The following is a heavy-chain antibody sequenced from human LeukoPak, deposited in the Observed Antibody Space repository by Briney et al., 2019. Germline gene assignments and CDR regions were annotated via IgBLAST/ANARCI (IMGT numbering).Heavy chain of an antibody. Sequence: SGPTLVNPTQTLTLTCTFSGFSLSSSGVGGGWIRQPPGKALEWLALIYWDDDKRYSPSLKSRLTITKDTSKNQVVLTLTNMVPVDTGTYYCAHSGTVTSPHDAFDVWGQGTMVTVSS. CDR3: AHSGTVTSPHDAFDV. J-gene: IGHJ3*01. D-gene: IGHD4-17*01. CDR2: IYWDDDK. CDR1: GFSLSSSGVG. V-gene: IGHV2-5*02.